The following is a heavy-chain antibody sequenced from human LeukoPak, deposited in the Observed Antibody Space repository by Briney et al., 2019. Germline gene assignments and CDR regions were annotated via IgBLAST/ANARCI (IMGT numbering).Heavy chain of an antibody. Sequence: SETLSLTCTVSDGSISSSSYYGGWIRQPPGKGLEWIGSIYYSGSTYYNPSLKSRVTISVDTSKNQFSLKLSSVTAADTAVYYCARQFGYFWESPYYYYYYGMDVWGQGTTVTVSS. CDR2: IYYSGST. J-gene: IGHJ6*02. D-gene: IGHD3-10*01. V-gene: IGHV4-39*01. CDR3: ARQFGYFWESPYYYYYYGMDV. CDR1: DGSISSSSYY.